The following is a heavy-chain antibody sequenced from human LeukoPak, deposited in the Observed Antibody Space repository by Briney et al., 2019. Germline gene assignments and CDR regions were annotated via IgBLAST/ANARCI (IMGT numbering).Heavy chain of an antibody. D-gene: IGHD1-26*01. CDR3: ARGHTALVPATTGGDY. Sequence: GGSLSLSCAASGFTFSDYYMSWIRQVPGKGLEWVSYFSPRGSPIYYADSVKGRFTTSRDNAKNSLYLQMNSLRAEDTAVYFCARGHTALVPATTGGDYWGQGTLVTVSS. CDR1: GFTFSDYY. J-gene: IGHJ4*02. V-gene: IGHV3-11*01. CDR2: FSPRGSPI.